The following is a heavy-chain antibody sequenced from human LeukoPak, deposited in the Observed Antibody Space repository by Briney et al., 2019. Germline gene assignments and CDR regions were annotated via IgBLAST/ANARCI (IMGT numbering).Heavy chain of an antibody. V-gene: IGHV4-59*08. CDR2: IYYSGST. CDR3: ARRMKLAAKGDAFDI. CDR1: GDSINSDY. Sequence: PSETLSLTCTVSGDSINSDYWNWIRQPPGQGQEGIGFIYYSGSTNYNPSLKSRVTISVGASRNHFSLKLNSVTAADTAVYYCARRMKLAAKGDAFDIWGQGTMVTVSS. D-gene: IGHD2-15*01. J-gene: IGHJ3*02.